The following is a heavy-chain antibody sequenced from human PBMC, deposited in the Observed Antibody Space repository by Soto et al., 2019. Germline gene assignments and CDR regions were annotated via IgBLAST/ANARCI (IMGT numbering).Heavy chain of an antibody. CDR2: ISAYNGNT. D-gene: IGHD3-16*02. V-gene: IGHV1-18*01. CDR1: GYTFTSDG. CDR3: ARRLGELSFIDY. Sequence: ASVKVSCKASGYTFTSDGISWARHAPGQGREWMGWISAYNGNTNYEQKHQGRVTMTTDTPTSTAYMELRSLRSDDTAVYYCARRLGELSFIDYWGQGTLVTVSS. J-gene: IGHJ4*02.